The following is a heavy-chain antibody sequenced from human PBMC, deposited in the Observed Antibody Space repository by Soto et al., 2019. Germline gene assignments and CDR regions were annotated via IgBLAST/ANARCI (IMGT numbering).Heavy chain of an antibody. D-gene: IGHD1-26*01. V-gene: IGHV4-59*01. CDR2: MYYSGNA. Sequence: QVQLQESGPGLVKPSETLSLTCTVSGASISRYYWSWIRQSPGKGLEWIGYMYYSGNANYNPSLRSRNTISVDTAKNPFSLTLNSVPAAETAVYYCAREYPVHSAYFDYWGQGILVTVSS. CDR1: GASISRYY. CDR3: AREYPVHSAYFDY. J-gene: IGHJ4*02.